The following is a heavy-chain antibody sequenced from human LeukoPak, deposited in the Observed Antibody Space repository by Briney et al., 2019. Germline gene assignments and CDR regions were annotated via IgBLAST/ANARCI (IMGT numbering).Heavy chain of an antibody. D-gene: IGHD4-11*01. J-gene: IGHJ4*02. CDR2: IYSGGST. CDR1: GFTVSSNY. V-gene: IGHV3-53*01. Sequence: PGGSLRLSCAASGFTVSSNYMSWVRQAPGKGLEWVSVIYSGGSTYYADSVKGRFTISRDNSKNTLYLQMNSLRGEDTAVYYCARALTTDRDYWGQGTLVTVSS. CDR3: ARALTTDRDY.